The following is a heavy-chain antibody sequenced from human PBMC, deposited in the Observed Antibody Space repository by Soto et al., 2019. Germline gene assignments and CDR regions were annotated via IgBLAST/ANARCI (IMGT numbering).Heavy chain of an antibody. CDR2: IYYSGST. CDR1: GDSISSGGYY. CDR3: ARWPQLEPRFDY. V-gene: IGHV4-31*03. D-gene: IGHD1-1*01. J-gene: IGHJ4*02. Sequence: QVQLQESGPGLVKPSQTLSLTCTVSGDSISSGGYYWNWIRQHPGKGLEWIGNIYYSGSTYYNPSLKSRGTISVDTSKNQFSLKLSSVTAADTAVYYCARWPQLEPRFDYWGQGTLVTVSS.